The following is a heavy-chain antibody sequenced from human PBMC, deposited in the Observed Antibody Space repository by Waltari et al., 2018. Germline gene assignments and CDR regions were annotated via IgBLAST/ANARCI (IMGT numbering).Heavy chain of an antibody. Sequence: QVQLQESGPGLVKPSGTLSLTCAVSGGSVTSSHWWSWVGQAPGKGLEWIGEMYHSGTTNYNPLLKSRVTMSLDRAKNQFSLKLSSVTAADTAVYYCVRDNRWAEDGFRYFQFWGQGTLVTVSS. V-gene: IGHV4-4*02. J-gene: IGHJ1*01. CDR3: VRDNRWAEDGFRYFQF. CDR1: GGSVTSSHW. CDR2: MYHSGTT. D-gene: IGHD5-12*01.